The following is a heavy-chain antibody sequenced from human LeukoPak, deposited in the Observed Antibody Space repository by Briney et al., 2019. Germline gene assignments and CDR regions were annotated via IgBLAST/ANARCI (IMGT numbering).Heavy chain of an antibody. CDR1: GYSISSGYY. CDR2: IYHSGST. J-gene: IGHJ4*02. D-gene: IGHD3-22*01. Sequence: SETLSLTCTVSGYSISSGYYWGWIRQPPGKGLEWTGSIYHSGSTYYNPSLKSRVTISVDTSKNQFSLKLSSVTAADTAVYYCAGDSSGLLDYWGQGTLVTVSS. CDR3: AGDSSGLLDY. V-gene: IGHV4-38-2*02.